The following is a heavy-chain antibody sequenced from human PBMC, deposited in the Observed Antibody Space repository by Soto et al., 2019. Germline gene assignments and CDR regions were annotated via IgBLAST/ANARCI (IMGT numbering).Heavy chain of an antibody. CDR1: GGSISSSSYY. D-gene: IGHD6-13*01. J-gene: IGHJ5*02. Sequence: SETLSLTCTVSGGSISSSSYYWGWIRQPPGKGLEWIGSIYYSGSTYYNPSLKSRVTISVDTSKNQFSLKLSSVTAADTAVYYCARHANPVNIAAAAPNWFDPWGQGTLVTVSS. CDR2: IYYSGST. CDR3: ARHANPVNIAAAAPNWFDP. V-gene: IGHV4-39*01.